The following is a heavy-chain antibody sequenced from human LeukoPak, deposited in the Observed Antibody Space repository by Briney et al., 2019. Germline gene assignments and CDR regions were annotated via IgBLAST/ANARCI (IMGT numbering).Heavy chain of an antibody. Sequence: PWETLSLICTVSGGSISSNYWSWIRQPAGKGLEWIGRIHSTGSTNYNPSLKSRVSISLDESKNQFSVKLTSVTAADTAVYYCAGGSNGYYYPFGYWGQGALVTVSS. CDR3: AGGSNGYYYPFGY. CDR2: IHSTGST. D-gene: IGHD3-22*01. CDR1: GGSISSNY. V-gene: IGHV4-4*07. J-gene: IGHJ4*02.